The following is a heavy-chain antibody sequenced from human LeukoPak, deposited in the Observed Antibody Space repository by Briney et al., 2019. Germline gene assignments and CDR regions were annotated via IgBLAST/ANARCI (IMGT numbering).Heavy chain of an antibody. Sequence: PGGSLRLSCAASGFTFSSYAMHWVRQAPGKGLEWVAVISYDGSNKYYADSVKGRFTISRDNSKNTLYLQMNSLRAEDTAVYYCARSSYPASGWYGAVYYYYYMDVWGKGTTVTVSS. CDR1: GFTFSSYA. J-gene: IGHJ6*03. CDR2: ISYDGSNK. CDR3: ARSSYPASGWYGAVYYYYYMDV. V-gene: IGHV3-30*04. D-gene: IGHD6-19*01.